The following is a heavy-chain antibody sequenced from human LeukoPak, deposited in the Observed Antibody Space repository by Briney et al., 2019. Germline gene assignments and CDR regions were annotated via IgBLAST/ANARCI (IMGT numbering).Heavy chain of an antibody. CDR3: ARAASGDAVDFYGSGRRFYSYYMDV. CDR1: GDSFSSYQ. CDR2: ISASGTT. J-gene: IGHJ6*03. D-gene: IGHD3-10*01. V-gene: IGHV4-4*07. Sequence: SETLSLTCIVSGDSFSSYQWSWVRQPAGKGLEWIGRISASGTTNSNPALKSRVTMSVDSSKKQFSLHLSSVTAADTAVYYCARAASGDAVDFYGSGRRFYSYYMDVWGKGTTVTISS.